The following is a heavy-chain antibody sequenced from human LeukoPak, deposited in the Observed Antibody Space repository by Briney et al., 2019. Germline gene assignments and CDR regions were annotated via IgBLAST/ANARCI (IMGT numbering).Heavy chain of an antibody. J-gene: IGHJ4*02. CDR2: ISGSGGST. V-gene: IGHV3-23*01. Sequence: GGSLRLSCAASGFTVSSNYMSWVRQAPGKGLEWVSAISGSGGSTYYADSVKGRFTISRDNSKNTLYLQMNSLRAEDTAVYYCAKVWTYYYDSSGYEDYWGQGTLVTVSS. D-gene: IGHD3-22*01. CDR1: GFTVSSNY. CDR3: AKVWTYYYDSSGYEDY.